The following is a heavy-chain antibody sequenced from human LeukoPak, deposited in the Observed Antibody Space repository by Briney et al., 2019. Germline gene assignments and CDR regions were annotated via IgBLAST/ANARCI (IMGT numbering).Heavy chain of an antibody. CDR1: GYTFTSYD. CDR2: MNPNSGNT. CDR3: ATAPYYYDSSVDY. Sequence: GASVKVSCKDSGYTFTSYDINWVRQATGQGLEWIGWMNPNSGNTGYAQKFQGRVTMTRNTSISTAYMELSSLRSEDTAVYYCATAPYYYDSSVDYWGQGTLVTVSS. D-gene: IGHD3-22*01. V-gene: IGHV1-8*01. J-gene: IGHJ4*02.